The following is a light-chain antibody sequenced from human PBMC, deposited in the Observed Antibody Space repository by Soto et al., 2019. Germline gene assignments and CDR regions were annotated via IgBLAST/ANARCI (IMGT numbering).Light chain of an antibody. CDR3: QSYDSSLSGVV. CDR2: GNI. Sequence: QSVLTQPPSVSGTPGQRVTISCSGSSSNIGSNTVNWYQQFPGTAPRLLIYGNINRPSGVPDRFSGSKSDTSASLAITGLQAEDEADYYCQSYDSSLSGVVFGGGTKLTVL. CDR1: SSNIGSNT. J-gene: IGLJ2*01. V-gene: IGLV1-40*01.